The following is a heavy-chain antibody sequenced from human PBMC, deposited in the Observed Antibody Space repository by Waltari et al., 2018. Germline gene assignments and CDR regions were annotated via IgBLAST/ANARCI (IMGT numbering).Heavy chain of an antibody. CDR2: IYYSGRT. D-gene: IGHD2-15*01. CDR1: GGSISSSSYY. Sequence: QVQLQESGPGLVKPSETLSLTCSVSGGSISSSSYYWVWIRQPPGKGLEWIGSIYYSGRTYYNPSLKSRVTISVDTSKNQFSLTLSSVTAADTAVYYCASSLGGKEFDYWGRGTLVTVSS. V-gene: IGHV4-39*01. J-gene: IGHJ4*02. CDR3: ASSLGGKEFDY.